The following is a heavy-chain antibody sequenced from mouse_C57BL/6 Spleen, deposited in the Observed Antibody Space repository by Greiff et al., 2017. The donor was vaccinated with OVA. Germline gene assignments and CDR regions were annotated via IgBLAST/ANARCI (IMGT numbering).Heavy chain of an antibody. D-gene: IGHD2-1*01. CDR3: ARGGGNYCRYCFDY. J-gene: IGHJ2*01. CDR1: GYTFTDYY. V-gene: IGHV1-19*01. CDR2: INPYNGGT. Sequence: VQLQQSGPVLVKPGASVKMSCKASGYTFTDYYMNWVKQSHGKSLEWIGVINPYNGGTSYNQKFKGKATLTVDKSSSTAYMELNSLTSEDSAVYHCARGGGNYCRYCFDYWGQGTTLTVSS.